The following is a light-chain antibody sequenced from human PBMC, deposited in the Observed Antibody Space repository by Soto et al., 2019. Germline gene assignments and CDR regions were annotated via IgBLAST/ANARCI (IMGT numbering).Light chain of an antibody. CDR2: DVS. V-gene: IGLV2-14*03. CDR1: SSDVGGYNY. Sequence: QSALTQPASVSASPGQSITISCTGTSSDVGGYNYVSWYQHHPGKAPKLMIFDVSYRPSGVSDRFSGSKSGNTASLTISGLQAEDEADYYCTSYTVSSTPVFGTGTKVTVL. J-gene: IGLJ1*01. CDR3: TSYTVSSTPV.